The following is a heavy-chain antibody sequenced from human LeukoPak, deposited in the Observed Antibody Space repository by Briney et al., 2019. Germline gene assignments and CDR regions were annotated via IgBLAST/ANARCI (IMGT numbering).Heavy chain of an antibody. CDR2: MNPNSGNT. CDR3: ASTTTVTTNAFDI. Sequence: ASVKVSCKASGYTFTSYDINWVRQATGQGLEWMGWMNPNSGNTGHAQKFQGRVTMTRNTSISTAYMELSSLRSEDTAVYYCASTTTVTTNAFDIWGQGTMVTVSS. CDR1: GYTFTSYD. D-gene: IGHD4-17*01. J-gene: IGHJ3*02. V-gene: IGHV1-8*01.